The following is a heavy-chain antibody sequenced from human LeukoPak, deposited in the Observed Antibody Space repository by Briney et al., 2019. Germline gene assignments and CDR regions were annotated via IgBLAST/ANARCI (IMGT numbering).Heavy chain of an antibody. CDR3: AKWEGSSSSGPDY. V-gene: IGHV3-23*01. CDR2: ISGSGGST. CDR1: GFTFSSRG. J-gene: IGHJ4*02. Sequence: GGSLRLSCAASGFTFSSRGMHWVRQAPGKGLEWVAAISGSGGSTYYADSVKGRFTISRDNSKNTLYLQMNSLRAEDTAVYYCAKWEGSSSSGPDYWGQGTLVTVSS. D-gene: IGHD6-6*01.